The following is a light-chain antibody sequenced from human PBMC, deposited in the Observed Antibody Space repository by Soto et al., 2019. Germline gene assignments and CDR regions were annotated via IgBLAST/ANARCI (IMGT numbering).Light chain of an antibody. CDR3: QQYNNWPPGT. J-gene: IGKJ2*01. V-gene: IGKV3-15*01. CDR2: GAS. CDR1: PSVSSN. Sequence: EIVMTQSPATLSVSPGERATLSCRASPSVSSNLAWDQQKPGQAPRLLIYGASTRATGIPARFSGSGSGTECTLTISSLQSEDFAVYYYQQYNNWPPGTFGQGTKLESK.